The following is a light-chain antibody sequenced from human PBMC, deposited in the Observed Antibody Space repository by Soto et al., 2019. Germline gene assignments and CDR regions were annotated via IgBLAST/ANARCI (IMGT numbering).Light chain of an antibody. CDR1: QSISNF. J-gene: IGKJ1*01. CDR2: TAS. Sequence: DIQMTQSPSTLSASVGDRVTITCRASQSISNFLAWYQQKPGKAPYLLIYTASSLESGVPSRFSGSASGTEFTLTISSLQPDDFASYYCHQYYSYPLTFGQGTKVEIK. V-gene: IGKV1-5*03. CDR3: HQYYSYPLT.